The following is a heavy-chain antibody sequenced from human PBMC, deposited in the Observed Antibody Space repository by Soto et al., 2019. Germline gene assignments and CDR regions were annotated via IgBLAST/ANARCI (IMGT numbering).Heavy chain of an antibody. CDR1: GYTFTSYA. CDR3: ARGIRRGYYDSSGSPVDWFDP. CDR2: INAGNGNT. V-gene: IGHV1-3*01. Sequence: ASVKVSCKASGYTFTSYAMHWVRQAPGQRLEWMGWINAGNGNTKYSQKFQGRVTITRDTSASTAYMELSSLRSEDTAVYYCARGIRRGYYDSSGSPVDWFDPWGQGTLVTVSS. D-gene: IGHD3-22*01. J-gene: IGHJ5*02.